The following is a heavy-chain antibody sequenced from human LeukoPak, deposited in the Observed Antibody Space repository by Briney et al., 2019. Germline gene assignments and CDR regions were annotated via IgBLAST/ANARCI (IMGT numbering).Heavy chain of an antibody. Sequence: PSETLSLTCAVSGDSITSAFHWGWVRQPPGKGLEWIGSISHSGTTYYAPSFKSRLTISLDPSKNQLSLKLSSVTAADTAVFFCARDHLACSGDTCFSAHWFDPWGHGTLVIASS. D-gene: IGHD2-15*01. CDR3: ARDHLACSGDTCFSAHWFDP. J-gene: IGHJ5*02. V-gene: IGHV4-38-2*02. CDR2: ISHSGTT. CDR1: GDSITSAFH.